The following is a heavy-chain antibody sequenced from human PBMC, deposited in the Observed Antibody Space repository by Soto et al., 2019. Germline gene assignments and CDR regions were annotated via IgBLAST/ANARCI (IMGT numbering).Heavy chain of an antibody. Sequence: GGSLRLSCAASGFTFSAFTMNWIRRAPGQGPEWIAYIGISSDTFSHADSVKGRFTISRDNGKNSLYLQMNSLRLDDTAIYYCVRDKDYGFDIWGQGTLVTVSS. CDR3: VRDKDYGFDI. CDR2: IGISSDTF. CDR1: GFTFSAFT. V-gene: IGHV3-48*01. D-gene: IGHD4-17*01. J-gene: IGHJ3*02.